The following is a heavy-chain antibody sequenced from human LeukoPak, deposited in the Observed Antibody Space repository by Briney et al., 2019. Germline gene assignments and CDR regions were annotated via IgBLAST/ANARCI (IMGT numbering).Heavy chain of an antibody. CDR1: GLTFINYW. Sequence: PGGSLRLSCVGSGLTFINYWMIWIRQVPGKGLEWVANINRDGSGKYYLPSVRGRFTISKDDAKDSLYLQMDSLRPEDTAIYYCARVEYSGNGNLYWGQGTLVTVSS. CDR3: ARVEYSGNGNLY. V-gene: IGHV3-7*01. D-gene: IGHD1-26*01. CDR2: INRDGSGK. J-gene: IGHJ4*02.